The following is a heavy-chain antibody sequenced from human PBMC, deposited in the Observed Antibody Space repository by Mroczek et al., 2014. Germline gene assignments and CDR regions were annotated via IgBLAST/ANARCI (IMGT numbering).Heavy chain of an antibody. CDR2: IWYDGSNK. CDR1: GFTFSSYG. J-gene: IGHJ4*02. D-gene: IGHD6-13*01. V-gene: IGHV3-33*01. CDR3: ARDTGIAAAGTTLGFXY. Sequence: ESGGGVVQPGRSLRLSCAASGFTFSSYGMHWVRQAPGKGLEWVAVIWYDGSNKYYADSVKGRFTISRDNSKNTLYLQMNSLRAEDTAVYYCARDTGIAAAGTTLGFXYWGQGTLVTVSS.